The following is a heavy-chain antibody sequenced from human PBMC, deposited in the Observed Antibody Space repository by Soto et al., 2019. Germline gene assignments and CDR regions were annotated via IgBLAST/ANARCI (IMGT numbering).Heavy chain of an antibody. V-gene: IGHV2-5*02. CDR2: IYWDDEK. CDR3: AHRVLRTVFGLVTTTAIYFDF. D-gene: IGHD3-3*01. J-gene: IGHJ4*02. CDR1: GFSLSTSGVG. Sequence: QITLNESGPTLVNPTETLTPTCTFSGFSLSTSGVGVGWIRQSPGKAPEWLALIYWDDEKRYSASLKSRLTINKDTSKNQVVLTMANLDPADTATYHCAHRVLRTVFGLVTTTAIYFDFWGQGTPVAVSS.